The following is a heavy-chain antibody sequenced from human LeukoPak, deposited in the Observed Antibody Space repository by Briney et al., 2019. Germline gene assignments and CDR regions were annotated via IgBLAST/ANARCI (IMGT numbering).Heavy chain of an antibody. Sequence: PGGSLRLSCAASGFTFNIFSMNWVRQAPGKGLEWVSSISSSSSYIYYADSMKGRFTISRDNAKNSLYLQMNSLRAEDTAVYYCARDNDFWSGYVGSDSYYMDVWGKGTTVTVSS. CDR1: GFTFNIFS. V-gene: IGHV3-21*01. J-gene: IGHJ6*03. D-gene: IGHD3-3*01. CDR3: ARDNDFWSGYVGSDSYYMDV. CDR2: ISSSSSYI.